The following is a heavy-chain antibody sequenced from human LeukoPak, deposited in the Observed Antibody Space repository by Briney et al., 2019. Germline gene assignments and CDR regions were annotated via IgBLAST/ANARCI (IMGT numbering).Heavy chain of an antibody. CDR3: ARGRSNDFWSGYYIDY. J-gene: IGHJ4*02. D-gene: IGHD3-3*01. V-gene: IGHV4-31*03. CDR2: IYYSGST. CDR1: GGSISSGGYY. Sequence: SETLSLTCTVSGGSISSGGYYWSWIRQHPGKGLEWIGYIYYSGSTYYNPSLKSRVTISVDTSKNQFSLKLSSVTAADTAVYYCARGRSNDFWSGYYIDYWGQGTLVTVSS.